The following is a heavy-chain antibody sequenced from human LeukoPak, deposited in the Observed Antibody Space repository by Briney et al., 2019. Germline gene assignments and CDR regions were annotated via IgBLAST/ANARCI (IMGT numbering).Heavy chain of an antibody. CDR2: ISWNSGSI. D-gene: IGHD2/OR15-2a*01. CDR1: GFTFDDYA. V-gene: IGHV3-9*01. Sequence: GGSLRLSCAASGFTFDDYAMHWVRQAPGKGLEWVSGISWNSGSIGYADSVKGRFTISRDNAKNSLYLQMNSLRAEDTALYYCAKDRSSPTGPFLGYFDYWGQGTLVTVSS. J-gene: IGHJ4*02. CDR3: AKDRSSPTGPFLGYFDY.